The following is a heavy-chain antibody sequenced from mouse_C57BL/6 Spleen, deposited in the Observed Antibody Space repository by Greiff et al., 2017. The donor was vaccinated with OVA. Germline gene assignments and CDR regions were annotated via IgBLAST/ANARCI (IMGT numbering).Heavy chain of an antibody. V-gene: IGHV1-82*01. CDR1: GYAFSSSW. CDR3: ANYGSSYNFDY. Sequence: VQLQQSGPELVKPGASVKISCKASGYAFSSSWMNWVKQRPGKGLEWIGRIYPGDGDTNYNGKFKGKATLTADKSSSTAYMQLSSLTSEDSAVYFCANYGSSYNFDYWGQGTTLTVSS. D-gene: IGHD1-1*01. CDR2: IYPGDGDT. J-gene: IGHJ2*01.